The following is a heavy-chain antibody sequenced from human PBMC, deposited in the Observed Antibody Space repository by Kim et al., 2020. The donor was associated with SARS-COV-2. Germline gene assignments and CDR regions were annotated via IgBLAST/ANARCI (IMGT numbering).Heavy chain of an antibody. CDR1: GGSISSGSYY. J-gene: IGHJ6*02. D-gene: IGHD3-9*01. Sequence: SETLSLTCTVSGGSISSGSYYWSWIRQPAGKGLEWIGRIYTSGSTNYNPSLKSRVTISVDTSKNQFSLKLSSVTAADTAVYYCARAPLRYFDYTTYYYYGMDVWGQGTTVTVSS. V-gene: IGHV4-61*02. CDR3: ARAPLRYFDYTTYYYYGMDV. CDR2: IYTSGST.